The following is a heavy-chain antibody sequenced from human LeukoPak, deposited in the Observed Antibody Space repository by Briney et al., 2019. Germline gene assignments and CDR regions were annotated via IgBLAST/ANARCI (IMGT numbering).Heavy chain of an antibody. Sequence: GGSLRLSCAASGFTFSNYGMAWVRQAPGKGLEWVSYISSSGSTIYYADSVKGRFTISRDNAKNSLYLQMNSLRAEDTAVYYCARDRTTVTKGWFDPWGQGTLVTVSS. D-gene: IGHD4-17*01. CDR2: ISSSGSTI. V-gene: IGHV3-48*04. J-gene: IGHJ5*02. CDR1: GFTFSNYG. CDR3: ARDRTTVTKGWFDP.